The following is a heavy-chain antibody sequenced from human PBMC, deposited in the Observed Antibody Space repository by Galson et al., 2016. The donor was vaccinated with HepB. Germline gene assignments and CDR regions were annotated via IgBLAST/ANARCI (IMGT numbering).Heavy chain of an antibody. CDR1: GFTFITYS. V-gene: IGHV3-21*01. CDR3: VARDGYIADY. D-gene: IGHD5-24*01. Sequence: SLRLSCAASGFTFITYSRNWVRQAPGKGLEWVSSISGTGTYIYYAESVKGRFTISRDNSKNTLYLQMHSLRVEDTAVYYCVARDGYIADYWGQGTLVTVSS. CDR2: ISGTGTYI. J-gene: IGHJ4*02.